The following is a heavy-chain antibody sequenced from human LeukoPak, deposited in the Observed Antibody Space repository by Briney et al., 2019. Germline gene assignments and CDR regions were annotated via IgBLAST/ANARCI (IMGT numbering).Heavy chain of an antibody. D-gene: IGHD2-15*01. CDR1: GYTFTGYY. CDR3: ARGYCSGGSCYSVENWFDP. CDR2: INPNSGGT. V-gene: IGHV1-2*06. Sequence: GASVKVSCKAAGYTFTGYYMFWVRQAPGQGLEWMGRINPNSGGTNYAQKFQGRVTMTRDTSISTAYMELSRLRSDDTAVYYCARGYCSGGSCYSVENWFDPWGQGTLVTVXS. J-gene: IGHJ5*02.